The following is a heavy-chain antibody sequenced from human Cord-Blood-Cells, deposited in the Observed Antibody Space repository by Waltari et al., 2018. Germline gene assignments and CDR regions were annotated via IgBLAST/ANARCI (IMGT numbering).Heavy chain of an antibody. Sequence: QLQLQESGSGLVKPSQTLSLTCAVSGGSISSGGYSWSWIRQPPGKGLEWIGYIYHSGSTDYNPSLKSRVTISVDRSKNQFSLKLSSVTAADTAVYYCASTYYDFWSGYYDAFDIWGQGTMVTVSS. CDR1: GGSISSGGYS. CDR2: IYHSGST. CDR3: ASTYYDFWSGYYDAFDI. J-gene: IGHJ3*02. D-gene: IGHD3-3*01. V-gene: IGHV4-30-2*01.